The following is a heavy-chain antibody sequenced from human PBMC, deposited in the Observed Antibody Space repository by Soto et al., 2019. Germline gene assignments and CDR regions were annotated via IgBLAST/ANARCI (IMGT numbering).Heavy chain of an antibody. J-gene: IGHJ6*02. CDR1: GGSISSGGYY. CDR2: IYYSGST. D-gene: IGHD2-2*01. Sequence: PSETLSLTCTVSGGSISSGGYYWSWIRQHPGKGLEWIGYIYYSGSTYYNPSLKSRVTISVDTSKNQFSLKLSSVTAADTAVYYCARGPSRNIVVVPAADHSYYYYGMDVWGQGTTVTVSS. V-gene: IGHV4-31*03. CDR3: ARGPSRNIVVVPAADHSYYYYGMDV.